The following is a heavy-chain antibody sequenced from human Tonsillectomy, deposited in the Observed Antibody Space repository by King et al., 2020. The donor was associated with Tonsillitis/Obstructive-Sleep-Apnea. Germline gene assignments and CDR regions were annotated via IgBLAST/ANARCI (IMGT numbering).Heavy chain of an antibody. Sequence: VQLVVSGGGLVKPGGSLRLSCAASGFTFSSYSMNWVRQAPGKGLEWVSSISSSGSYIHYADSVKGRFTISRDNAKNSLYLQMNSLRADDTAVYYCARDPTVVVVAATPYFDYWGQGTLVTVSS. CDR1: GFTFSSYS. V-gene: IGHV3-21*01. CDR3: ARDPTVVVVAATPYFDY. CDR2: ISSSGSYI. D-gene: IGHD2-15*01. J-gene: IGHJ4*02.